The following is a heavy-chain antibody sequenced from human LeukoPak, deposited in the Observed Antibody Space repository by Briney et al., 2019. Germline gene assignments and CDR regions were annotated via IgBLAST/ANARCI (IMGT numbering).Heavy chain of an antibody. J-gene: IGHJ3*02. CDR1: GYTFTNYG. Sequence: GASVKVSCKASGYTFTNYGISWVRQAPGQGLEWMGWINPYNDNTNYAQKLQGRVTITTDESASTAYMELSSLRSEDTAVYYCARTKPYYYDSSGAFDIWGQGTMVTVSS. V-gene: IGHV1-18*01. D-gene: IGHD3-22*01. CDR3: ARTKPYYYDSSGAFDI. CDR2: INPYNDNT.